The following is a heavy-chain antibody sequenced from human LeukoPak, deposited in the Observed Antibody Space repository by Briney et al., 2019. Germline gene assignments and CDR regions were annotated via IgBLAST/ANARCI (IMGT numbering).Heavy chain of an antibody. J-gene: IGHJ4*02. D-gene: IGHD3-16*02. CDR1: AYTFTSYG. Sequence: ASVKVSCKASAYTFTSYGISWVRQPPGQGLEWMGWISAYNGNTNYAQKLQGRVTMTTDTSTSTDYMELRSLRSDDTAVYYCARDRITFGGVIVPGRHDYWGQGTLVTVSS. V-gene: IGHV1-18*01. CDR3: ARDRITFGGVIVPGRHDY. CDR2: ISAYNGNT.